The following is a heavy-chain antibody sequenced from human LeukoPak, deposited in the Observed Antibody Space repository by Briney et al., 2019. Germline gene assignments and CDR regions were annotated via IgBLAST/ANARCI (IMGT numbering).Heavy chain of an antibody. J-gene: IGHJ4*02. CDR1: QFTFSNTA. D-gene: IGHD2/OR15-2a*01. V-gene: IGHV1-58*01. CDR2: IVVGSGHT. Sequence: SVKVSCKASQFTFSNTAFQWVRQARGQLLEWMGWIVVGSGHTNYAQRFQKRVIITRDMSTKTVYMELSSLKSEDTAVYYCAADDQQSILWGQGTLVAVSS. CDR3: AADDQQSIL.